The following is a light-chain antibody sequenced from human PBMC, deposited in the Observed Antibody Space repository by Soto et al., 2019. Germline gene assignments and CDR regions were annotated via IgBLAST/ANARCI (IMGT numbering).Light chain of an antibody. CDR2: DAS. J-gene: IGKJ4*01. V-gene: IGKV1-33*01. CDR3: QQKDNLPPLT. Sequence: DIQMTQSPSSLSASVGDRVTITCQASRDISNYLNWYQHKPGKVPKLLIYDASKLETGVPSRFGGGGSGTHFTFTINSLQPEDVATYYCQQKDNLPPLTFGGGTKVDIK. CDR1: RDISNY.